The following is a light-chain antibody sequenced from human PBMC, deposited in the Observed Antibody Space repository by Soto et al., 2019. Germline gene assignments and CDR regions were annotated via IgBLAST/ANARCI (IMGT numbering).Light chain of an antibody. V-gene: IGKV3-20*01. J-gene: IGKJ1*01. CDR3: QQYGTSPRT. CDR2: GAS. CDR1: QSVSSSY. Sequence: VVLTQSPATLSLSPGDTATLSCGASQSVSSSYLAWYQQKPGQAPRLLIYGASSRATGIPDRFSGSESGTDFTLTISRLEPEDFAVFYCQQYGTSPRTFGQGTKVDIK.